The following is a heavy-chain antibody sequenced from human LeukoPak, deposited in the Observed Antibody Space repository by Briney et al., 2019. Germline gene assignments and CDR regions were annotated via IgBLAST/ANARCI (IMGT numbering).Heavy chain of an antibody. J-gene: IGHJ4*02. CDR2: ISGSGGST. CDR3: AKVMYYDFWSGYLYFDY. D-gene: IGHD3-3*01. V-gene: IGHV3-23*01. CDR1: GFTFGSYA. Sequence: GGSLRLSCAASGFTFGSYAMSWVRQAPGKGLEWVSAISGSGGSTYYADSVKGRFTISRDNSKNTLYLQMNSLRAEDTAVYYCAKVMYYDFWSGYLYFDYWGQGTLVTVSS.